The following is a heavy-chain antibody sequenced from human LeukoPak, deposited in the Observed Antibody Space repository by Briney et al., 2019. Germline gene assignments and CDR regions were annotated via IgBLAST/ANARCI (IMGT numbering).Heavy chain of an antibody. D-gene: IGHD3-22*01. CDR2: ITPNTGAT. J-gene: IGHJ5*02. V-gene: IGHV1-2*02. CDR1: GHTSTDYF. Sequence: ASVKVSCAASGHTSTDYFIHGARQAPGQGPEWMGWITPNTGATNYAQTFRGRISMTRDTSISTAYMELSRLTSDNTAVFNCAGHMISQGFFDPWGQGTLVTVSS. CDR3: AGHMISQGFFDP.